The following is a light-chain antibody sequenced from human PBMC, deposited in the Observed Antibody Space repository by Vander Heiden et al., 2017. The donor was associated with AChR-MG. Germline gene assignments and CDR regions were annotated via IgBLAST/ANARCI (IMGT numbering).Light chain of an antibody. J-gene: IGKJ1*01. CDR3: QQYNNWPPWT. Sequence: EIVMTQSRATLSVSPGERATLSCRASPSVSRHLARYQHKPGQAPSLLIYGASTRATGIPARFSGSGSGTEFTLTISSLQSEDFAVYYCQQYNNWPPWTFGQGTKVEIK. V-gene: IGKV3-15*01. CDR1: PSVSRH. CDR2: GAS.